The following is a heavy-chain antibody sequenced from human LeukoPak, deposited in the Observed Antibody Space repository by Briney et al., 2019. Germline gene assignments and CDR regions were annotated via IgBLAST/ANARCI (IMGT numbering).Heavy chain of an antibody. D-gene: IGHD6-13*01. V-gene: IGHV3-23*01. CDR2: ISGSGGST. Sequence: GGSLRLSCAASGFTFSSYAMSWVRQAPGKGLEWVSAISGSGGSTYYADSVKGRFTISRDNSKNTLYLQMNSLRAEDTAVYYCARDPGGSSWYEYYFDYWGQGTLVTVSS. CDR1: GFTFSSYA. J-gene: IGHJ4*02. CDR3: ARDPGGSSWYEYYFDY.